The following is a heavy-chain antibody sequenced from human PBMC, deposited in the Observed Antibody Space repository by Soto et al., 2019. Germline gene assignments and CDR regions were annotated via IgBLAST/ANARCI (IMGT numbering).Heavy chain of an antibody. CDR1: GFSFSSQA. Sequence: GGSLRLSCVASGFSFSSQAMHWVRQAPGKGLEWVAAISNDGNRQLYADSVKDRFTISRDNSRNTLDLQMNSLRAEDTAVYYCAKDSGSVVVIKHDYWGQGTLVTVSS. CDR3: AKDSGSVVVIKHDY. CDR2: ISNDGNRQ. J-gene: IGHJ4*02. D-gene: IGHD3-22*01. V-gene: IGHV3-30-3*01.